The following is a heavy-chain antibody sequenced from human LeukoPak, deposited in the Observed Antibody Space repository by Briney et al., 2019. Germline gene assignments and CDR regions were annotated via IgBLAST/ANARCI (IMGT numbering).Heavy chain of an antibody. J-gene: IGHJ4*02. CDR3: ASSWFGELLR. D-gene: IGHD3-10*01. CDR2: IKQDGSEK. CDR1: GLTFSSYW. V-gene: IGHV3-7*03. Sequence: GGSLRLSCAASGLTFSSYWMSWVRQAPGKGLEWVANIKQDGSEKYYVDSVKGRFTISRDNAKNSLYLRMNSLRAEDTAVYYCASSWFGELLRWGQGALVTVSS.